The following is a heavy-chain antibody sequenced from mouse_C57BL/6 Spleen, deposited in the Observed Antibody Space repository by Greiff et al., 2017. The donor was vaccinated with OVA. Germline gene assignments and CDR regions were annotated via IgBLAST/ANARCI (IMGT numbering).Heavy chain of an antibody. J-gene: IGHJ2*01. CDR3: TRGRWHTGYYFDY. Sequence: EVMLVESGGGLVQPGGSMKLSCAASGFTFSDAWMDWVRQSPEKGLEWVAEIRNKANNHATYYAESVKGRFTISRDDSKSSVYLQRNSLRAEDTGIDYCTRGRWHTGYYFDYGGQGTTLTVSS. CDR1: GFTFSDAW. D-gene: IGHD3-1*01. V-gene: IGHV6-6*01. CDR2: IRNKANNHAT.